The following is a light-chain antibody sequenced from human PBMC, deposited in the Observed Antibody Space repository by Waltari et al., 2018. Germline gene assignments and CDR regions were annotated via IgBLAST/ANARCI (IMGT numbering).Light chain of an antibody. J-gene: IGKJ2*01. Sequence: DIQMTQSPSSVSASVGDRVPITCRASEDIKTWLAWYQQQPGTAPKLLIYSASSLHTGVPSRFSGSGSGTDFALTISTLQPEDFATYFCQQAHNLPYTFGQGTKLEIK. CDR3: QQAHNLPYT. CDR1: EDIKTW. CDR2: SAS. V-gene: IGKV1-12*01.